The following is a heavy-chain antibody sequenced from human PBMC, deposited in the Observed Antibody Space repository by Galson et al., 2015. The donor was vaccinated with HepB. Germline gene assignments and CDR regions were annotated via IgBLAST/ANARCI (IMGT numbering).Heavy chain of an antibody. V-gene: IGHV4-39*01. J-gene: IGHJ6*02. CDR1: GGSISSNSYY. CDR3: ARAGVCSGGSCYSSYYGMDV. D-gene: IGHD2-15*01. Sequence: SETLSLTCTVSGGSISSNSYYWGWIRQPPGKGLEWIGSIYYSGSTYYNPSLKSRVTISVDTSKNQFSLKLSSVTAADTAVYYCARAGVCSGGSCYSSYYGMDVWGQGTTVTVSS. CDR2: IYYSGST.